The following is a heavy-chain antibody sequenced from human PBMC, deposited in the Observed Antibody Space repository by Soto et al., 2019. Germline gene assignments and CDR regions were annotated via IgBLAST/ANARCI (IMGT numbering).Heavy chain of an antibody. J-gene: IGHJ5*01. CDR1: GGPISSGDYY. V-gene: IGHV4-31*03. D-gene: IGHD2-15*01. Sequence: SETLSLTCTVSGGPISSGDYYWSWIRQQPGKGLEWIGFIYYGGSTDYNPSLKSRVTMSIDTSKNQFSMKLSSVTAADTAVYYCARDRGHCSGTSCYRFDPWGQGTLVTVSS. CDR3: ARDRGHCSGTSCYRFDP. CDR2: IYYGGST.